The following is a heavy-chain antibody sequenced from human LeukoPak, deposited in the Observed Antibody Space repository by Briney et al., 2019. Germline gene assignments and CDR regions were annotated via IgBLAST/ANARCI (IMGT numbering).Heavy chain of an antibody. Sequence: GGSLRLSCAASGFTFSSYEMNWVRQAPGKGLEWVSYISSSGSTIYYADSVRGRFTISRDNAKNSLYLQMNSLRAEDTAVYYCAELGMIGGVWGKGTTVTISS. CDR2: ISSSGSTI. CDR3: AELGMIGGV. D-gene: IGHD3-10*02. V-gene: IGHV3-48*03. J-gene: IGHJ6*04. CDR1: GFTFSSYE.